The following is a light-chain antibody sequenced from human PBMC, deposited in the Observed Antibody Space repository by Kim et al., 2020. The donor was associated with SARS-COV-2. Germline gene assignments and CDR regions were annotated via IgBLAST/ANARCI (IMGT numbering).Light chain of an antibody. Sequence: GERANQNGRARQSMRNKRAGYQQSTGQAPRLLIYDASTRATGIPARFSGSGSGTEFTLTISSLQSEDFAVYHCQKYNNWFALSVGGGTKVDIK. CDR1: QSMRNK. J-gene: IGKJ4*01. V-gene: IGKV3D-15*01. CDR3: QKYNNWFALS. CDR2: DAS.